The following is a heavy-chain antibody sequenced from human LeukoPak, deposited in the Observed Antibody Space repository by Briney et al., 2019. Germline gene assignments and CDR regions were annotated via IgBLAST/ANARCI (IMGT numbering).Heavy chain of an antibody. J-gene: IGHJ4*02. CDR2: IKQDGSEK. CDR3: ARDSWALHFDY. Sequence: GGSLRLSCAASGFTFSSYWMSWVRQAPGKGLEWVADIKQDGSEKYYVDSVKGRFTISRGNAKNSLYLQMNSLRAEDTAVYYCARDSWALHFDYWGQGALVTVSS. D-gene: IGHD1-26*01. CDR1: GFTFSSYW. V-gene: IGHV3-7*01.